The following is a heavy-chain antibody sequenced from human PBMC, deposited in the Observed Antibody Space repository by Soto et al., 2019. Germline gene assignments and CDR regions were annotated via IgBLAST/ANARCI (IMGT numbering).Heavy chain of an antibody. J-gene: IGHJ4*02. Sequence: QVQLVQSGAEVKKPGDSVKVSCKASGYTFGHFYITWVRQAPGQGLEWMGAISPHNRNTNYAEKFRGRVTMTTDTSTTSAYMELCSLRSDDTAVYYCARDEGGYDILTGYYKAHHFDQWGQGALVTVSS. CDR1: GYTFGHFY. V-gene: IGHV1-18*01. D-gene: IGHD3-9*01. CDR2: ISPHNRNT. CDR3: ARDEGGYDILTGYYKAHHFDQ.